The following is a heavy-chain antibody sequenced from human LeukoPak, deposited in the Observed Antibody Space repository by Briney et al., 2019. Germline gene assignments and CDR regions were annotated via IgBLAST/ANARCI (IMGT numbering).Heavy chain of an antibody. V-gene: IGHV1-18*01. Sequence: ASVKVSCKASGYTFTSYGISWVRQAPGQGLEWMGWISAYNGNTNYAQKLQGRVAMTTDTSTSTAYMELRSLRSDDTAVYYCAREAYDSSGYQDNWFDPWGQGTLVTVSS. J-gene: IGHJ5*02. CDR1: GYTFTSYG. CDR3: AREAYDSSGYQDNWFDP. D-gene: IGHD3-22*01. CDR2: ISAYNGNT.